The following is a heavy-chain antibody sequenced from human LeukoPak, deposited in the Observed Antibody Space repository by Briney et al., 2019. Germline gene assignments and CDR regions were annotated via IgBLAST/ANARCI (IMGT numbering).Heavy chain of an antibody. CDR2: IRYDGSNK. CDR1: GFTFSSYG. Sequence: GGSLRLSCAASGFTFSSYGMHWVRQAPGKGLEWVAFIRYDGSNKYYADSVKGRFTISRDNSKNTLYLQMNSLRAEDTAVYYCAKDRLDMYYFDYWGQGTLVTVSS. V-gene: IGHV3-30*02. CDR3: AKDRLDMYYFDY. J-gene: IGHJ4*02.